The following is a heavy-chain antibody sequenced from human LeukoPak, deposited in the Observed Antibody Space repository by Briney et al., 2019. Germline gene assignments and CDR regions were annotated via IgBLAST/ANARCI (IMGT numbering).Heavy chain of an antibody. CDR2: ISSSSSYI. Sequence: GGSLRLSWAASGFTFSSYSMSWVRQAPGKGLEWVSSISSSSSYIYYADSVKGRFTISRDNAKNSLYLQMNSLRAEDTAVYYCARDKSPGYQLPHPYAFDIWGQGTMVTVSS. V-gene: IGHV3-21*01. CDR3: ARDKSPGYQLPHPYAFDI. D-gene: IGHD2-2*01. J-gene: IGHJ3*02. CDR1: GFTFSSYS.